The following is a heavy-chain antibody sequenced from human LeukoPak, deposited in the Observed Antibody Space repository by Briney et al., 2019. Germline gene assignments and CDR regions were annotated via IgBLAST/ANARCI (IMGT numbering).Heavy chain of an antibody. CDR2: INPSGGST. CDR3: ARERDREYAFDI. J-gene: IGHJ3*02. CDR1: GYTFTSYY. Sequence: ASVKVSCKASGYTFTSYYMHWVRQAPGQGRERMGIINPSGGSTSYAQKFQGRVTMTRDMSTSTVYMELSSLRSEDTAVYYCARERDREYAFDIWGQGTMVTVSS. D-gene: IGHD2/OR15-2a*01. V-gene: IGHV1-46*01.